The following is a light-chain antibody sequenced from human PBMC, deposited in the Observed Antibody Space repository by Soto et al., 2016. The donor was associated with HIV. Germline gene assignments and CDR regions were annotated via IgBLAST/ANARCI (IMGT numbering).Light chain of an antibody. Sequence: SYVLTQAPSVSVAPGKTARITCGGNNIGSKSVHWYQQKPGQAPIIVIYGKNSRPSGIPDRFSGSNSGNTASLIITGAQAEDEADYYCNSRDSSGNHVVFGGGTKLTVL. V-gene: IGLV3-19*01. CDR1: NIGSKS. CDR2: GKN. CDR3: NSRDSSGNHVV. J-gene: IGLJ2*01.